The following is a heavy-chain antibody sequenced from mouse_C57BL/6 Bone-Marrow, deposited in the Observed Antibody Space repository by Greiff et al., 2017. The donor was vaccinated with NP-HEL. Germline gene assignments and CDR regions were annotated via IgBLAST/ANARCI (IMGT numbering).Heavy chain of an antibody. CDR2: ISYDGSN. CDR1: GYSITSGYY. J-gene: IGHJ4*01. CDR3: ARDRTTVVAPYAMDY. D-gene: IGHD1-1*01. Sequence: EVQLVESGPGLVKPSQSLSLTCSVTGYSITSGYYWNWIRQFPGNKLEWMGYISYDGSNNYNPSLKNRISITRDTSKNQFFLKLNSVTTEDTATYYCARDRTTVVAPYAMDYWGQGTSVTVSS. V-gene: IGHV3-6*01.